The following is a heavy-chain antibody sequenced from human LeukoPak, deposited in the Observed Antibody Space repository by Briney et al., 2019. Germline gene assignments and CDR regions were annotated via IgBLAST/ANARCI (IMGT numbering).Heavy chain of an antibody. CDR3: AKDPTSYFFDY. V-gene: IGHV3-23*01. J-gene: IGHJ4*02. Sequence: QAGGSLRLSCAASGFTFSSYAMSWVRHAPAKGLEWVSSLSGSGGSTFYADSVRGRFTISRDNSKNTLYLQMNSLRAEDTAVYYCAKDPTSYFFDYWGQGTLVTVSS. CDR2: LSGSGGST. CDR1: GFTFSSYA.